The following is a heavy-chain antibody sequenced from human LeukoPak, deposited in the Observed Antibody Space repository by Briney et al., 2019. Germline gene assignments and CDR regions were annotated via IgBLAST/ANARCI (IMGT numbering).Heavy chain of an antibody. Sequence: GESLKISCKGSGYSFTSYWVAWVRQMPGKGLEWMGIIYPGDSDTRYSPSFQGQVTISADKSISTAYLQWSSLKASDTAICYCAKLFGRYFDFWGQGTLVTVSS. J-gene: IGHJ4*02. CDR2: IYPGDSDT. D-gene: IGHD3-10*02. V-gene: IGHV5-51*01. CDR3: AKLFGRYFDF. CDR1: GYSFTSYW.